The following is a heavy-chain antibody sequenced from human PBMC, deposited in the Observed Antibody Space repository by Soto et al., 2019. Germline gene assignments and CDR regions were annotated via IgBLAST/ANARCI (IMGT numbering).Heavy chain of an antibody. CDR1: GYTFITYN. CDR3: AKDGSNWAFDY. J-gene: IGHJ4*02. Sequence: QVQLVQSGAEVKEPGASVKVSCKASGYTFITYNLHWVRQAPGQGLEWMGIIYPSGGGTRYAQKFQGRLTMTRDTSTSTLYMELSSLRSEDTALYYCAKDGSNWAFDYWGQGTLVTVPS. V-gene: IGHV1-46*01. CDR2: IYPSGGGT. D-gene: IGHD6-13*01.